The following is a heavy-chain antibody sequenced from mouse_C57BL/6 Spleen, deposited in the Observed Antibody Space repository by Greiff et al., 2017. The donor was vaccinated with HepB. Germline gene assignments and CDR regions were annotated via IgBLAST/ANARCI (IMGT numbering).Heavy chain of an antibody. CDR3: ARHPLDYYGSSYYFDY. CDR2: ISSGGSYT. J-gene: IGHJ2*01. D-gene: IGHD1-1*01. Sequence: EVKLMESGGDLVKPGGSLKLSCAASGFTFSSYGMSWVRQTPDKRLEWVATISSGGSYTYYPDSVQGRFTISRDNAKNTLYLQMSSLKSEDTAMYYCARHPLDYYGSSYYFDYWGQGTTLTVYS. CDR1: GFTFSSYG. V-gene: IGHV5-6*01.